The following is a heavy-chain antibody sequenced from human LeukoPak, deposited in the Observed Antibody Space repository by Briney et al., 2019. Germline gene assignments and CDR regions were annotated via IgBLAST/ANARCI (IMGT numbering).Heavy chain of an antibody. V-gene: IGHV3-11*01. CDR3: ARQSYYYDSSGYYVYYFDY. Sequence: PGGSLRLSCAASGFTFSDYYMSWIRQAPGKGLEWVSYISSSGTTIYYADSVKGRFTISRDNAKNSLYLQMNSPRAEDTAVYYCARQSYYYDSSGYYVYYFDYWGRGTLVTVSS. CDR2: ISSSGTTI. J-gene: IGHJ4*02. D-gene: IGHD3-22*01. CDR1: GFTFSDYY.